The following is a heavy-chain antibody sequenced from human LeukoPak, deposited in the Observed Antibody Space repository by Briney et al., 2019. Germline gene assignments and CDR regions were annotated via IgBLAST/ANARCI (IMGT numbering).Heavy chain of an antibody. CDR1: GFSFEAYG. D-gene: IGHD1-1*01. CDR2: ITWNSDDM. CDR3: TRVTSWRTGFDY. Sequence: GGSLRLFCAASGFSFEAYGMYWVRQASGKGLEWVLGITWNSDDMAYADSVKGRFTISRDNAKNCLYLQMNSLTVEDTALYYCTRVTSWRTGFDYWGQGTLVTVSS. J-gene: IGHJ4*02. V-gene: IGHV3-9*01.